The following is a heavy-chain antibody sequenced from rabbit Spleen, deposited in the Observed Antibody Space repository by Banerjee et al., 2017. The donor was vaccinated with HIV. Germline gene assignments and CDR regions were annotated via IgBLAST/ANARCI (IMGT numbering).Heavy chain of an antibody. J-gene: IGHJ6*01. CDR1: GFDFSGYG. CDR2: IDPVFGST. V-gene: IGHV1S47*01. Sequence: QLVESGGGLVQPGGSLKLSCKASGFDFSGYGVSWVRQAPGKGLEWIGYIDPVFGSTYYASWVNGRFTISSHNAQNTLHLQLNSLTAADTATYFCARDTGTSFSTYGMDLWGPGTLVTVS. CDR3: ARDTGTSFSTYGMDL. D-gene: IGHD8-1*01.